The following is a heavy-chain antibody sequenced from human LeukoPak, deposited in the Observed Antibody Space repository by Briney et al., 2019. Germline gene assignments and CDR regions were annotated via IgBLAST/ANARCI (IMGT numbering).Heavy chain of an antibody. D-gene: IGHD3-9*01. J-gene: IGHJ5*02. V-gene: IGHV4-31*03. CDR1: GGSISSGGYY. CDR3: ARDYYDILTGSGTNWFDP. Sequence: PPETLSLTCTVSGGSISSGGYYWSWIRQHPGKGLEWIGYIYYSGSTYYNPSLKSRLTISLDTSKNQFSLKLSSVTAADTAVYYCARDYYDILTGSGTNWFDPWGQGTLVTVSS. CDR2: IYYSGST.